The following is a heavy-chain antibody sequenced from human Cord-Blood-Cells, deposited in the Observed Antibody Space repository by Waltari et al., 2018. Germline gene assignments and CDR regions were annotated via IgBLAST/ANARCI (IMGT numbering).Heavy chain of an antibody. D-gene: IGHD3-10*01. Sequence: QVQLQKSGPGLVKPSETLSLTCAVSGYSISSGYYWGWIRQPPGKGLAWIGSIYHSGSTYYNPSLKSRVTISVDTSKIQFSLKLSSVTASDTAVYYCARTDTYYYGSGSYYFDYWGQGTLVTVSS. CDR1: GYSISSGYY. CDR3: ARTDTYYYGSGSYYFDY. J-gene: IGHJ4*02. V-gene: IGHV4-38-2*01. CDR2: IYHSGST.